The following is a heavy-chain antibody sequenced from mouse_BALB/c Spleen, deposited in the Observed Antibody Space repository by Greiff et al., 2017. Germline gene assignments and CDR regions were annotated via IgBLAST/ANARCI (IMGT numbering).Heavy chain of an antibody. V-gene: IGHV1-37*01. CDR1: GYSFTGYF. J-gene: IGHJ2*01. CDR3: GRWYDGYYYFDY. D-gene: IGHD2-3*01. CDR2: INPYNGDT. Sequence: EVKLMESGPELVKPGASVKISCKASGYSFTGYFMNWVKQSHGKSLEWIGRINPYNGDTFYNQKFKGKATLTVDKSSSTAHMELLSLTSEDSAVYYCGRWYDGYYYFDYWGQGTTLTVSS.